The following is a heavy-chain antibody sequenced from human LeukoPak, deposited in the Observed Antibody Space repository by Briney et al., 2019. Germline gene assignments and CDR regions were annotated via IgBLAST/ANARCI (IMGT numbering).Heavy chain of an antibody. D-gene: IGHD4-17*01. CDR1: GYTFTSYD. Sequence: ASVKVSCKASGYTFTSYDIDWVRQATGQGLEWMGWMNPNSGNTGYAQKFQGRVTITRNTSITTAYMELSSLRSEDTAVYYCARGRISRDYVFMSPMDVWGKGTTVTVSS. CDR3: ARGRISRDYVFMSPMDV. V-gene: IGHV1-8*03. CDR2: MNPNSGNT. J-gene: IGHJ6*03.